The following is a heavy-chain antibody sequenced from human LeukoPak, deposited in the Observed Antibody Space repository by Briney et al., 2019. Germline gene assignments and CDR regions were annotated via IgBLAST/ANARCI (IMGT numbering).Heavy chain of an antibody. CDR3: ARSYSTSSKIFDY. Sequence: GVSLRLSCAASGFTFSNYWMNWVRQAPGKGLEWVANIKQDGSEKYYVDSVKGRFTISRDNAKNSLNLQMNSLRAGDTAVYYCARSYSTSSKIFDYWGQGTLVTVSS. D-gene: IGHD6-6*01. CDR2: IKQDGSEK. CDR1: GFTFSNYW. V-gene: IGHV3-7*01. J-gene: IGHJ4*02.